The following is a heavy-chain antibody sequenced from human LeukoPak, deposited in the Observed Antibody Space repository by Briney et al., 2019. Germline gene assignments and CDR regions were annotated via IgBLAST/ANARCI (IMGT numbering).Heavy chain of an antibody. V-gene: IGHV3-23*01. CDR3: AKGGGSYGYHPHYFDY. CDR2: ISGSGNST. D-gene: IGHD5-18*01. Sequence: GGSLRLSCAASGFTFSSYAMSWVRQAPGKGLEWVSAISGSGNSTYYADSVKGRFTFSRDNSKNPLFLQMNSLRAEDTAVYYCAKGGGSYGYHPHYFDYWGQGTLVTVSS. J-gene: IGHJ4*02. CDR1: GFTFSSYA.